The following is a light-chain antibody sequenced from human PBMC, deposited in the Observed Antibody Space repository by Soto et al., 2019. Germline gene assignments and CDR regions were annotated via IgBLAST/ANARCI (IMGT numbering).Light chain of an antibody. CDR1: QTVNRYF. J-gene: IGKJ4*01. Sequence: EIVLTQSPGTLSLSPGESATLSCRASQTVNRYFLAWYQQRPAQAPRLVIYGAFTRASGIPDRFTGSGSGTDFTLSITRLEPEDFAFYFCQQYGSSPLTFGGGTRVEIK. CDR3: QQYGSSPLT. CDR2: GAF. V-gene: IGKV3-20*01.